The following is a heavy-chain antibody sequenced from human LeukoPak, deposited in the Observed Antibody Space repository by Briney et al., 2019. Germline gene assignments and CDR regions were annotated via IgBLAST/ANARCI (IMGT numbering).Heavy chain of an antibody. D-gene: IGHD5-24*01. CDR2: INPSGGST. Sequence: APVKVSCKASGYTFTSYYIHWVRQAPGQGLEWMGIINPSGGSTTYAQKFQGRVTMTRDMSTSTVYMELSSLRSEDTAVYYCASGARWLQSDYWGQGTLVTVSS. J-gene: IGHJ4*02. CDR1: GYTFTSYY. V-gene: IGHV1-46*01. CDR3: ASGARWLQSDY.